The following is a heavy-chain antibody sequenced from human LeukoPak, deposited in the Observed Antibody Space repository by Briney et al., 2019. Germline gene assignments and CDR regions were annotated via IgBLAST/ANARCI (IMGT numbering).Heavy chain of an antibody. D-gene: IGHD3-10*01. V-gene: IGHV3-20*04. CDR1: GFTFDDYG. CDR3: ARGLGSGSYQYYYYMDV. J-gene: IGHJ6*03. Sequence: GGSLRLSCAASGFTFDDYGMSWVRQAPGKGLEWVSGINWNGGSTGYADSVKGRFTISRDNAKNSLYLQMNSLRAEDTAVYYCARGLGSGSYQYYYYMDVWGKGTTVTVSS. CDR2: INWNGGST.